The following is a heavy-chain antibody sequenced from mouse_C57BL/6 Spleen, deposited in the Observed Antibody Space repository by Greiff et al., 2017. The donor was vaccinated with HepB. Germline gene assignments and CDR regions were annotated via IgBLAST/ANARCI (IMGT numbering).Heavy chain of an antibody. Sequence: QVQLQQPGAELVRPGTSVKLSCKASGYTFTSYWMHWVKQRPGQGLEWIGVIDPSDSYTNYNQKFKGKATLTVDTSSSTAYMQRSSLTSEDSAVYYCARGGNYYGSSYGWFAYWGQGTLVTVSA. CDR3: ARGGNYYGSSYGWFAY. CDR1: GYTFTSYW. V-gene: IGHV1-59*01. J-gene: IGHJ3*01. D-gene: IGHD1-1*01. CDR2: IDPSDSYT.